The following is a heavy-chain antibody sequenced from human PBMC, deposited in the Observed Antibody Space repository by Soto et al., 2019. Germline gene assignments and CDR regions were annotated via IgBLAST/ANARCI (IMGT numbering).Heavy chain of an antibody. CDR1: GGSISSGGYY. Sequence: SETLSLTCTVSGGSISSGGYYWSWIRQHPGKGLEWIGYIYYSGSTYYNPSLKSRVTVSVDTSKNQFSLKLSSVTAADTAVYYCARAIVTTVYYFDYWGTGTLVTVSS. D-gene: IGHD4-4*01. CDR3: ARAIVTTVYYFDY. J-gene: IGHJ4*02. V-gene: IGHV4-31*03. CDR2: IYYSGST.